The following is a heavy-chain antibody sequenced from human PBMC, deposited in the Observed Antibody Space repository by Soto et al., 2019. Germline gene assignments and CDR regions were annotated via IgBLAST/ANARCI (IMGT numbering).Heavy chain of an antibody. D-gene: IGHD4-4*01. J-gene: IGHJ4*02. CDR1: GGSISSSSYY. Sequence: XXTLSLPCTVSGGSISSSSYYWGSIRQPPGKGLEWIGSIYYSGSTYYNPSLKSRVTISVDTSKNQFSLKLSSVTDADTAVYYCARRMTTVTTRYFDYWGQGTLVTVSS. V-gene: IGHV4-39*01. CDR2: IYYSGST. CDR3: ARRMTTVTTRYFDY.